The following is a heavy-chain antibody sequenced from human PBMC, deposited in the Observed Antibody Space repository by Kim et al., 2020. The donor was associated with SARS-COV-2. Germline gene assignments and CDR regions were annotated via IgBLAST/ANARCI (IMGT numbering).Heavy chain of an antibody. V-gene: IGHV1-69*13. CDR3: ARQRSSTGLNMVRGVLDS. Sequence: SVKVSCKASGGSFSNYAISWVRQAPGKGLEWMGGIIPMFVVANYAHSFQGRLSITADESTTTAYMELSSLTHEDTAVYFCARQRSSTGLNMVRGVLDSWGQGTVVTVSS. CDR2: IIPMFVVA. CDR1: GGSFSNYA. D-gene: IGHD3-10*01. J-gene: IGHJ4*02.